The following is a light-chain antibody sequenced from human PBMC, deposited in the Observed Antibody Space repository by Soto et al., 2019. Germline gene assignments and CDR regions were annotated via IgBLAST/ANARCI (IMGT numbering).Light chain of an antibody. Sequence: EIVMTHSPATLSVSPGERATLSCRASQSVSSNLAWYQQKPGQAPRLLIYGASIRATGIPARFSGSGSGTEFTLTISSLQSEDFAVYYCQQYNKWPPITFGQGTRLEVK. CDR2: GAS. CDR1: QSVSSN. J-gene: IGKJ5*01. V-gene: IGKV3D-15*01. CDR3: QQYNKWPPIT.